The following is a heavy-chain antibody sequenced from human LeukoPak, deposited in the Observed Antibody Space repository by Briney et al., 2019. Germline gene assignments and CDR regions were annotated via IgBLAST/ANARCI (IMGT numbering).Heavy chain of an antibody. CDR3: AKDYVPIGYYFFDY. J-gene: IGHJ4*02. CDR1: GFTFSSYG. V-gene: IGHV3-7*01. Sequence: GGSLRLSCAASGFTFSSYGMHWVRQAPGKGLEWVANIKQDGSEKYYVDSVKGRFTISRDNGKNSLCLQMNSLRAEDTAVYYCAKDYVPIGYYFFDYWGQGTLVTVSS. CDR2: IKQDGSEK. D-gene: IGHD5-12*01.